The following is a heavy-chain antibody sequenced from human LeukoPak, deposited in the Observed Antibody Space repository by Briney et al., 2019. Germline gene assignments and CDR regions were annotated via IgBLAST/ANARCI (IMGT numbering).Heavy chain of an antibody. CDR2: MNPNSGNT. Sequence: GASVKVSCKASGYTFTSYDINWVRQATGQGLEWMGWMNPNSGNTGYAQKFQGRVTITRNTSISTAYMELSSLRSEDTAVYYCARGPRAAAGTEVGYWGQGTLVTVSS. CDR3: ARGPRAAAGTEVGY. J-gene: IGHJ4*02. CDR1: GYTFTSYD. V-gene: IGHV1-8*03. D-gene: IGHD6-13*01.